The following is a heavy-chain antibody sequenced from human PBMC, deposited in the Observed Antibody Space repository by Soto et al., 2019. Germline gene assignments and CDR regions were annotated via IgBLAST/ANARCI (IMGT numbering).Heavy chain of an antibody. CDR2: INGYNGNT. D-gene: IGHD3-16*01. CDR3: ARMGDVPSPYSGMDV. Sequence: QVQLVQSGAEVKKPGASVKVSCKASGYTFSTYGISWVRQAPGQGLEWMGWINGYNGNTNYAPKLQGRITMTTDTSTTPAYMERRSLRAADTAVYYCARMGDVPSPYSGMDVWGQGTTVTVSS. J-gene: IGHJ6*02. CDR1: GYTFSTYG. V-gene: IGHV1-18*01.